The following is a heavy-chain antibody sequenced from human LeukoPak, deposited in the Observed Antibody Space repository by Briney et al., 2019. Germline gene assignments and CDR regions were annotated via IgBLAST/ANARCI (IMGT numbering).Heavy chain of an antibody. CDR3: ARQLRSGSYMYYFDY. Sequence: SETLSLTCAVSGGSISSSNWWSWVRQPPGKGLEWIGEIYHSGSTNYNPSLKSRVTISVDKSKNQFSLKLSSVTAADTAVYYCARQLRSGSYMYYFDYWGQGTLVTVSS. D-gene: IGHD1-26*01. J-gene: IGHJ4*02. CDR1: GGSISSSNW. V-gene: IGHV4-4*02. CDR2: IYHSGST.